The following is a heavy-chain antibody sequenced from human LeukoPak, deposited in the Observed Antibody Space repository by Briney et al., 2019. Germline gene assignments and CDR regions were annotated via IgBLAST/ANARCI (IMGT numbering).Heavy chain of an antibody. CDR1: GGTFSSYA. J-gene: IGHJ3*02. V-gene: IGHV1-69*13. Sequence: ASVKVSCKASGGTFSSYAISWVRQAPGQGLEWMGGIIPIFGTANYAQKFQGRVTITADESTSEAYMELSSLRSEDTAVYYCARALDIAATTQSLDAFDIWGQGTMVTVSS. D-gene: IGHD5-12*01. CDR3: ARALDIAATTQSLDAFDI. CDR2: IIPIFGTA.